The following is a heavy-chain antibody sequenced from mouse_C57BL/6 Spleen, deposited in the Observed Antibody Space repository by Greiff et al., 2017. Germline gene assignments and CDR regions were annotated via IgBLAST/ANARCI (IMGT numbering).Heavy chain of an antibody. V-gene: IGHV1-69*01. CDR3: ARKRDYSNLWFAY. CDR2: IDPSDSYT. Sequence: QVQLQQPGAELVMPGASVKLSCKASGYTFTSYWMHWVKQRPGQGLEWIGEIDPSDSYTNYNQKFKGKSTLTVDKSSSTAYMQLSSLTSEDSAVYYCARKRDYSNLWFAYWGQGTLVTVSA. D-gene: IGHD2-5*01. J-gene: IGHJ3*01. CDR1: GYTFTSYW.